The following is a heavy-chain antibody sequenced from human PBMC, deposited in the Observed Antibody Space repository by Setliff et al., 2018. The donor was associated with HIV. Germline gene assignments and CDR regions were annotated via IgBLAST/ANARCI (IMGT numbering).Heavy chain of an antibody. CDR2: IYYNGSS. J-gene: IGHJ4*02. D-gene: IGHD3-10*01. CDR3: ARGVRGVIIDWYYFDY. Sequence: TLSLTCTVSGASIGSGRSYWSWIRQHPGKGLEWIGSIYYNGSSYHNPSLKSRIAISIDTAKNHFSLNVRSVTVADTAVYYCARGVRGVIIDWYYFDYWGQGTLVTVSS. CDR1: GASIGSGRSY. V-gene: IGHV4-31*03.